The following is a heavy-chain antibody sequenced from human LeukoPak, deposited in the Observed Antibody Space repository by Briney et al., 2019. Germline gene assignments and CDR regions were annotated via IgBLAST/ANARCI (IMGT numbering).Heavy chain of an antibody. D-gene: IGHD3-10*01. V-gene: IGHV4-4*07. Sequence: SETLSLTCTVSGGSISSHYWSWIRQPAGKGLEWIGRIYTSGSTNYNPSLKSRVTMSVDTSKNQFSLKLSSVTAADTAVYYCARVANHNMVRGVTGWFDPWGQGTLVTVSS. CDR1: GGSISSHY. CDR3: ARVANHNMVRGVTGWFDP. J-gene: IGHJ5*02. CDR2: IYTSGST.